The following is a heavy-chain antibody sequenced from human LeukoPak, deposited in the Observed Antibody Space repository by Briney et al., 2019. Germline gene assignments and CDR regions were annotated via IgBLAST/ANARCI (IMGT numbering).Heavy chain of an antibody. CDR3: ARSRTTSHDAFDI. Sequence: PSETLSLTCTVSGGSISSGSYYWSWIRQPAGKGLEWIGRIYTSGSTNYNPSLKSRVTISVDTSKNQFSLRLSSVTAADTAVYYCARSRTTSHDAFDIWGQGTVVTVSS. V-gene: IGHV4-61*02. D-gene: IGHD2-2*01. CDR1: GGSISSGSYY. J-gene: IGHJ3*02. CDR2: IYTSGST.